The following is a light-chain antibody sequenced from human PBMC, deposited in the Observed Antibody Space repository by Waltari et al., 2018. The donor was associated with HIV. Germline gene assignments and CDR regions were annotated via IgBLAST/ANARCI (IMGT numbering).Light chain of an antibody. CDR1: SLRTYS. Sequence: SSELTQDPTVSVALGQTVRITCPGDSLRTYSASWYQQKPGQAPILVIYAKDNRHSGIPDLFSASSSGNTASLTITGAQAEDEADYYCNSRDSSSSHNWVFGGGTKLTVL. J-gene: IGLJ3*02. CDR2: AKD. V-gene: IGLV3-19*01. CDR3: NSRDSSSSHNWV.